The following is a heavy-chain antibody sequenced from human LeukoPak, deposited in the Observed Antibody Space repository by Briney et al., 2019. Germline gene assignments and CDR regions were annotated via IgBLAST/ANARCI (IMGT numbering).Heavy chain of an antibody. D-gene: IGHD6-19*01. J-gene: IGHJ4*02. CDR2: ISYDGSNK. CDR3: ARDMGQQWLVGGFDY. CDR1: GFTFSSYA. Sequence: PGRSLRLSCAASGFTFSSYAMHWVRQAPGKGLEWVAVISYDGSNKYSADSMKGRFTISRDNSKNTLYLQMNSLRAEDTAVYYCARDMGQQWLVGGFDYWGQGTLVTVSS. V-gene: IGHV3-30-3*01.